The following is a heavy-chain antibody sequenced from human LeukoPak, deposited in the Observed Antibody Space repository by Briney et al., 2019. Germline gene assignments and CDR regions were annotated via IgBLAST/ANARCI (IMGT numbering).Heavy chain of an antibody. CDR3: ARETTSLFDS. Sequence: SQTLSLTCAISGDSVSSNSAAWNWIRQSPSGGLEWLGRIYYRSKWYNDYAVSVKSRITINPDRSKNQVSLQMNSVTPEDTAVYYCARETTSLFDSWGQGTLVTVSS. CDR2: IYYRSKWYN. CDR1: GDSVSSNSAA. J-gene: IGHJ4*02. V-gene: IGHV6-1*01. D-gene: IGHD2/OR15-2a*01.